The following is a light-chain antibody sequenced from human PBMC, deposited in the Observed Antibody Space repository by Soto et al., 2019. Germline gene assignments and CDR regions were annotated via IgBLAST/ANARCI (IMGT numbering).Light chain of an antibody. J-gene: IGKJ3*01. CDR2: AAS. CDR1: QAIGSW. V-gene: IGKV1-12*01. Sequence: DLQMTQSPSSVSASVGDRVTITCRASQAIGSWLAWYQQKPGKAPKLLIYAASSLQSGVPSRFGGSQSGTDFTLTIASLQPEDFATYYCQQANRFPFTFGPGTKVEMK. CDR3: QQANRFPFT.